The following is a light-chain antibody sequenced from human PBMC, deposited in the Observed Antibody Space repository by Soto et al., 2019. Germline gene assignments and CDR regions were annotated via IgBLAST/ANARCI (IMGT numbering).Light chain of an antibody. CDR2: DVS. CDR1: SSDVGGYKY. Sequence: QSALTQPASVSGSPGQSITISCTGTSSDVGGYKYVSWYQQHPGKAPKLIIYDVSDRPSGISNRFSGSKSGNKASLTISGLQAEDEADYYCSSYTSSSTLFGTGTKVMVL. J-gene: IGLJ1*01. V-gene: IGLV2-14*01. CDR3: SSYTSSSTL.